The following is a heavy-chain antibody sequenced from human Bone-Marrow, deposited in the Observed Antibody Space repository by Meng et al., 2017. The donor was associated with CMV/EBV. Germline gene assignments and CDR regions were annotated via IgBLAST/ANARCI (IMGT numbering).Heavy chain of an antibody. J-gene: IGHJ4*02. CDR1: GGSISSGGYY. Sequence: LRLSCTVSGGSISSGGYYWSWIRQHPGKGLEWIGYIYYSGSTYYNPSLKSRVTISVDTSKNQFSLKLSSVTAADTAVYYCARAGSSSSAGYFDYWGQGTLVTVSS. D-gene: IGHD6-6*01. CDR3: ARAGSSSSAGYFDY. CDR2: IYYSGST. V-gene: IGHV4-31*03.